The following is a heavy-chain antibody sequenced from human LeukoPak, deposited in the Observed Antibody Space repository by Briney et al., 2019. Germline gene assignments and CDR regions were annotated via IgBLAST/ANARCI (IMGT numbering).Heavy chain of an antibody. J-gene: IGHJ4*02. CDR3: AKGYYGSGSYGWFDY. CDR1: GFTFSSYG. Sequence: GGSLRLSCAASGFTFSSYGMHWVRQAPGKGLEWGSTISGSGDRTYYADSVKGRFTISRDNSKNTLFLHMNSLRAEDTAVYSCAKGYYGSGSYGWFDYWGQGTLVTVSS. V-gene: IGHV3-23*01. D-gene: IGHD3-10*01. CDR2: ISGSGDRT.